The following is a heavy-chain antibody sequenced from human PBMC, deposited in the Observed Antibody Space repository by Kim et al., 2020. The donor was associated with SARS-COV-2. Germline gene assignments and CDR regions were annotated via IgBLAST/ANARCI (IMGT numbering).Heavy chain of an antibody. CDR3: ARDRGETRFRSHNWFDP. CDR1: GYTFTSYG. CDR2: ISAYNGNT. V-gene: IGHV1-18*01. J-gene: IGHJ5*02. Sequence: ASVKVSCKASGYTFTSYGISWVRQAPGQGLEWMGWISAYNGNTNYAQKLQGRVTMTTDTSTSTAYMELRSLRSDDTAVYYCARDRGETRFRSHNWFDPWGQGTLVTVSS.